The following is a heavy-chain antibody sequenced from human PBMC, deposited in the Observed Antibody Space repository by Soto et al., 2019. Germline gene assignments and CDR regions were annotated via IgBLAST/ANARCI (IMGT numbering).Heavy chain of an antibody. D-gene: IGHD3-22*01. V-gene: IGHV3-74*01. CDR3: AIRASYYDSSGYFDY. CDR2: INSDGSST. CDR1: GFTFSSYW. J-gene: IGHJ4*02. Sequence: EVQLVESGGGLVQPGGSLRLSCAASGFTFSSYWMHWVRQAPGKGLVWVSSINSDGSSTSYADSVKGRFTISRDNAKNTLYLQMNSMRAEDTAVYYCAIRASYYDSSGYFDYWGQGTLVTVSS.